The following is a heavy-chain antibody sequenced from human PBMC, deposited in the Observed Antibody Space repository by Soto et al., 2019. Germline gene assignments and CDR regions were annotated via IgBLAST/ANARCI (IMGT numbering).Heavy chain of an antibody. Sequence: QVQLLQSGAEEKKPGASVKVSCKASGYTLTTYVMHWVRQAPGQRLEWMGGINAGNGNTKKSQKLTGRVTITRDKSASTAYMELSGLRSEDTAVYYCASDILFGYWGQGTLVTVSS. CDR3: ASDILFGY. CDR1: GYTLTTYV. J-gene: IGHJ4*02. CDR2: INAGNGNT. V-gene: IGHV1-3*05. D-gene: IGHD2-15*01.